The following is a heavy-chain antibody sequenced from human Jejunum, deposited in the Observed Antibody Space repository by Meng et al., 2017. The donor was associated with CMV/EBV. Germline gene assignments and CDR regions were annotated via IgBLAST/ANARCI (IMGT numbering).Heavy chain of an antibody. D-gene: IGHD4-11*01. CDR2: LYSGGIT. CDR3: AREQFIASDYDYAMDV. CDR1: GFTVSSNY. Sequence: GFTVSSNYMGWVRQTPGKGLGWVSVLYSGGITYYADSVKGRCTISRDNSKNTLYLQMNSLRAEDTAVYDCAREQFIASDYDYAMDVWGQGTTVTVSS. V-gene: IGHV3-66*01. J-gene: IGHJ6*02.